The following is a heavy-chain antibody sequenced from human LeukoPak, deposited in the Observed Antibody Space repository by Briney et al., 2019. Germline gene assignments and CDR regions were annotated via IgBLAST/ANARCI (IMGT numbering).Heavy chain of an antibody. V-gene: IGHV1-3*01. CDR1: GYTFTSYA. Sequence: GASVKVSCTASGYTFTSYAMHWVRQAPGQRLEWMGWINAGNGNTKYSQKFQGRVTITRDTSASTAYMELSSLRSEDTAVYYCARYDSSGYYYDYWGQGTLVTVSS. CDR2: INAGNGNT. D-gene: IGHD3-22*01. J-gene: IGHJ4*02. CDR3: ARYDSSGYYYDY.